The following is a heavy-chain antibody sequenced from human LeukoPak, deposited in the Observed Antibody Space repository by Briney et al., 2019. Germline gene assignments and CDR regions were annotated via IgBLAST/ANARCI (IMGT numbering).Heavy chain of an antibody. D-gene: IGHD6-19*01. CDR2: INPNSGGT. Sequence: ASVKVSCKASGYTFTGYYMHWVRQAPGQGLEWMGWINPNSGGTYYAQKFQGRVTMTSDTSISTAYMELSRLRSDNTAVYYCARDQPVAGNYYYYYMDVWGKGTTVTISS. J-gene: IGHJ6*03. CDR1: GYTFTGYY. CDR3: ARDQPVAGNYYYYYMDV. V-gene: IGHV1-2*02.